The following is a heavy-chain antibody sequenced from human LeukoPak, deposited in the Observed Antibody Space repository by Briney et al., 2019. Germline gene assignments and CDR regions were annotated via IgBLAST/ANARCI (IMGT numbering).Heavy chain of an antibody. J-gene: IGHJ6*03. Sequence: GGSLRLSCAASGFTFSSYWMHWVRQAPGKGLVWVSRINSDGSSTSYADSVKGRFTISRDNAKNSLYLQMNSLRAEDTAVYYCATERAGERPRPLLSYYYMDVWGKGTTVTISS. CDR3: ATERAGERPRPLLSYYYMDV. CDR1: GFTFSSYW. D-gene: IGHD3-16*01. CDR2: INSDGSST. V-gene: IGHV3-74*01.